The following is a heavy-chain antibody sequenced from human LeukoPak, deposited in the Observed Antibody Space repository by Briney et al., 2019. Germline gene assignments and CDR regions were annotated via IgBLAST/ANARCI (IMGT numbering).Heavy chain of an antibody. CDR2: IYSGGST. D-gene: IGHD6-19*01. CDR1: GITVSSNY. CDR3: ASSGYSSGWYRHDY. V-gene: IGHV3-66*01. J-gene: IGHJ4*02. Sequence: GGSLRLSCAASGITVSSNYMSWVRQAPGKGLEWVSVIYSGGSTYYADSVKGRFTISRDNSKNTLYLQMNSLRAEDTAVYYCASSGYSSGWYRHDYWGQGTLVTVSS.